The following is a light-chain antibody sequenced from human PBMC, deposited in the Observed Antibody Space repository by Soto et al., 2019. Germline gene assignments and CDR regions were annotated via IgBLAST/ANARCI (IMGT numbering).Light chain of an antibody. CDR2: DDN. CDR3: GSWDSSLSAYV. Sequence: QYVLRPQPSVSADPGQKVTISCSGSSSNIGGNSVSWYQQLPGTAPKLLIYDDNKRPSGIPDRFSGSKSGTSATLGITGFQTGDEADYYCGSWDSSLSAYVFGTGTKVTVL. J-gene: IGLJ1*01. CDR1: SSNIGGNS. V-gene: IGLV1-51*01.